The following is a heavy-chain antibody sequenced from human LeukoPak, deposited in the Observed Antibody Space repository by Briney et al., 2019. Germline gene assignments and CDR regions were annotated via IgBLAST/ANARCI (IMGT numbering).Heavy chain of an antibody. CDR3: RRGTGRLAQEVYYGMDV. CDR2: ISYDGSNK. V-gene: IGHV3-30*03. Sequence: GRSLRLSCAASGFTFSSYGMHWVRQAPGEGLEGVAVISYDGSNKYYADSVKGRFTISRDNSKHTLYLQMNSLRAEDTAVYYCRRGTGRLAQEVYYGMDVWGQGTTVTVSS. J-gene: IGHJ6*02. CDR1: GFTFSSYG. D-gene: IGHD1-14*01.